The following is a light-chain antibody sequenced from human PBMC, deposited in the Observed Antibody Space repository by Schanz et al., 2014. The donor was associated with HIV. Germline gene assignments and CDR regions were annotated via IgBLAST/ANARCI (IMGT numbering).Light chain of an antibody. CDR2: YDT. Sequence: SYELSQPPSVSVAPGETARMTCGANNLGSKSVHWYMQRPGQAPVLVIYYDTDRPAGIPERFSGSNSGHTATLTISGVEAGDEADYYCQVWDTFISAVFGGGTKVTVL. CDR1: NLGSKS. V-gene: IGLV3-21*01. CDR3: QVWDTFISAV. J-gene: IGLJ2*01.